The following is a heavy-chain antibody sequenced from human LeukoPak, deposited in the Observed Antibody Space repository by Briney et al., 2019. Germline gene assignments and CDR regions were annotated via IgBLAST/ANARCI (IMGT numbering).Heavy chain of an antibody. CDR3: TRTTVTMADWFDP. CDR2: IRSKAYGGTT. D-gene: IGHD4-17*01. V-gene: IGHV3-49*03. Sequence: PGGSLRLSCTASGFTFGDYAMSWFRQAPGKGLEWVGLIRSKAYGGTTEYAASVKGRFTISRDDSKSIAYLQMNSLKTEDTAVYYCTRTTVTMADWFDPWGQGTLVTVSS. CDR1: GFTFGDYA. J-gene: IGHJ5*02.